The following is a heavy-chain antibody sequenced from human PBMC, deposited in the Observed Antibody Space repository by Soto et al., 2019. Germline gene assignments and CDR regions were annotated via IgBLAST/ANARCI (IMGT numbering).Heavy chain of an antibody. CDR3: ARWVSGSPDN. Sequence: EVQLVESGGGLVQPGGSLRLSCAASGFTLSDHYMDWVRQAPGKGLEWVGRTKNKANRYTTEYAASVSGRFTISRDDSQNSLYLQMNSLKTEDTAVYYCARWVSGSPDNWGQGTLVTVSS. CDR2: TKNKANRYTT. V-gene: IGHV3-72*01. J-gene: IGHJ4*02. CDR1: GFTLSDHY. D-gene: IGHD1-26*01.